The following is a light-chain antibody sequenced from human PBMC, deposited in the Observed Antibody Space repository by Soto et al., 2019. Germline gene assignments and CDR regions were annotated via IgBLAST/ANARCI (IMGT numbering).Light chain of an antibody. Sequence: QSALTQPASVSGSPGQSITISCTGTSSDVGSYNLVSWYQQRPGKAPKLMIYEGSKRPSGVSNRFSGSKYGNTASLTISGLQAEDESDYYCCSYAGRSTLVFGGGTKLTAL. V-gene: IGLV2-23*01. CDR1: SSDVGSYNL. CDR3: CSYAGRSTLV. J-gene: IGLJ2*01. CDR2: EGS.